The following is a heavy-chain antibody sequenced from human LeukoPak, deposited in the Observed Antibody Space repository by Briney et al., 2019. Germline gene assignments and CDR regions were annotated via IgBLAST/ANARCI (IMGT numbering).Heavy chain of an antibody. J-gene: IGHJ3*02. Sequence: PGRSLRLSCAASGFTFSHYAMHWVRQAPGKGLEWVAVISFDGTNKFYADSVKGRFTISRDNSENTLYLQMNSLRVEDTAVYYCAKDADSGYGGNSDVFDIWGQGTMVTVSS. D-gene: IGHD4-23*01. CDR2: ISFDGTNK. V-gene: IGHV3-30*18. CDR3: AKDADSGYGGNSDVFDI. CDR1: GFTFSHYA.